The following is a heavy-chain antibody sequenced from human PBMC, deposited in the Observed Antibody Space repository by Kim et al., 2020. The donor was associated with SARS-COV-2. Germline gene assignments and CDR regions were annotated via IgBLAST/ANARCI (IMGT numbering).Heavy chain of an antibody. J-gene: IGHJ4*02. D-gene: IGHD2-2*01. CDR3: AKGTTSTTYSATDY. V-gene: IGHV3-23*01. Sequence: ADAGKGRLTITRENSKNTLSLQMNSLRAEDTAVYYCAKGTTSTTYSATDYWGQGTLVTVSS.